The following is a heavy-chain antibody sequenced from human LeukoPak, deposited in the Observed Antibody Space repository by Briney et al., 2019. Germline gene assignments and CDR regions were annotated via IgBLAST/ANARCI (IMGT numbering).Heavy chain of an antibody. Sequence: PGGSLRLSCAASGFTFSSYSMNWVRQAPGKGLEWVSSISSSSSYIYYADSVKGRFTISRDNSKKTLYLQMNSLRVEDTAVYYCARVEGSSSWLVEYFQHWGQGTLVTVSS. D-gene: IGHD6-13*01. CDR1: GFTFSSYS. CDR2: ISSSSSYI. V-gene: IGHV3-21*01. J-gene: IGHJ1*01. CDR3: ARVEGSSSWLVEYFQH.